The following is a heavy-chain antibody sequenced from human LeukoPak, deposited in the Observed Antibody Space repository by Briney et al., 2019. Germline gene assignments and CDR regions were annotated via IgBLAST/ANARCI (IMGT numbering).Heavy chain of an antibody. D-gene: IGHD3-3*01. Sequence: GGSLRLSCAASGFTFSSYAMHWVRQVPGKGLEWVSSISSSSNYIYYADSVKGRVTISRDNAKNSLYLQMNSLRAEDTAVYYRARYYDFWSSYSSYYYMDVWGKGTTVTVSS. V-gene: IGHV3-21*01. CDR2: ISSSSNYI. CDR3: ARYYDFWSSYSSYYYMDV. CDR1: GFTFSSYA. J-gene: IGHJ6*03.